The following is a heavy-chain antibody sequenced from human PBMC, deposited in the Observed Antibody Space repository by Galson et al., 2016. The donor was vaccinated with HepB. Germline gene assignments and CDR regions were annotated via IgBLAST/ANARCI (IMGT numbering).Heavy chain of an antibody. CDR1: GGSISSWTYRTYH. D-gene: IGHD3-10*01. Sequence: SETLSLTCSVSGGSISSWTYRTYHWGWIRQSPGKGLEWIGVIHYDGTTYYNPSLNSRVTISVDTSKNQFSLKVTSVTAADTAVYYCARQPGSGIPYDYFDLWGQGTLVPVSS. CDR3: ARQPGSGIPYDYFDL. CDR2: IHYDGTT. V-gene: IGHV4-39*01. J-gene: IGHJ4*02.